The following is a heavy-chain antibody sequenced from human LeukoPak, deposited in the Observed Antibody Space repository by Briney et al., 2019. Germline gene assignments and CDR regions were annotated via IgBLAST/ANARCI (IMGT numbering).Heavy chain of an antibody. Sequence: GRSLRLSCAASGFNIDDYAMHWVRQAPGKGLEWVSGINWNSGSTGYANSVKGRFTISRDNAKNSLYLQMNSLRAEDTALYYCAKDVTGSYYYYMDVWGKGTTVTVSS. J-gene: IGHJ6*03. D-gene: IGHD2-21*02. CDR2: INWNSGST. V-gene: IGHV3-9*01. CDR3: AKDVTGSYYYYMDV. CDR1: GFNIDDYA.